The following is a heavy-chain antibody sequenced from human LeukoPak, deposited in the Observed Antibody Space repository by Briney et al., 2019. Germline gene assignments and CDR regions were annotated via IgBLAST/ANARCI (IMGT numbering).Heavy chain of an antibody. CDR3: AKDHRYCSSTSCYRSYYYGMDV. D-gene: IGHD2-2*01. V-gene: IGHV3-30*18. Sequence: GGSLRLSCAASGFTFSSYGMHWVRQAPGKGLEWVAVISYDGSSKYYADSVKGRFTTSRDNSKNTLFLQMNSLRAEDTAMYYCAKDHRYCSSTSCYRSYYYGMDVWGKGTTVTVSS. CDR1: GFTFSSYG. CDR2: ISYDGSSK. J-gene: IGHJ6*04.